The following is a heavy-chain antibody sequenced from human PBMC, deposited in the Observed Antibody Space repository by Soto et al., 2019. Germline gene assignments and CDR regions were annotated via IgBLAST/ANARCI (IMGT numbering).Heavy chain of an antibody. D-gene: IGHD3-16*01. CDR3: AREGPLSGDAFDI. CDR1: GDSVASNSAA. Sequence: SQTLSLPCAISGDSVASNSAAWNWIRQSPSRGLEWLGRTYYRSKWYTDYAESVKSRITINLDTSKNQVSLQLRSVTAADTAVYYCAREGPLSGDAFDIWGRGTKVTVSS. J-gene: IGHJ3*02. CDR2: TYYRSKWYT. V-gene: IGHV6-1*01.